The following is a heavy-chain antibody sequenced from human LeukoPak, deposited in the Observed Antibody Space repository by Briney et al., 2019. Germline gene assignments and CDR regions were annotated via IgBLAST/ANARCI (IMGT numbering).Heavy chain of an antibody. Sequence: GGSLRLSCAASGFTFSSYGMHWVRQAPGKGLEWVAVISYDGSNKYYADSVKGRFTISRDNSKNTLYLQMNSLRAEDTAVYYCAKTVITAEYFQHWGQGTPVTVSS. CDR1: GFTFSSYG. V-gene: IGHV3-30*18. CDR3: AKTVITAEYFQH. J-gene: IGHJ1*01. CDR2: ISYDGSNK. D-gene: IGHD4-17*01.